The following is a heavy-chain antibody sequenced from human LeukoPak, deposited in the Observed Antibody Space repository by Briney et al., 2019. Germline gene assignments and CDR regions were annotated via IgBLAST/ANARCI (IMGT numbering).Heavy chain of an antibody. CDR1: GFTFSSYG. J-gene: IGHJ2*01. V-gene: IGHV3-33*01. CDR3: ARVPPAGVVVAAMSWYFDL. Sequence: GGSLRLSCAASGFTFSSYGMHWVRQAPGKGLEWVAVIWYDGSNKYYADSVKGRFTISRDNSKNTLYLQMNSLRAEDTAVYYCARVPPAGVVVAAMSWYFDLWGRGTLVTVSS. CDR2: IWYDGSNK. D-gene: IGHD2-15*01.